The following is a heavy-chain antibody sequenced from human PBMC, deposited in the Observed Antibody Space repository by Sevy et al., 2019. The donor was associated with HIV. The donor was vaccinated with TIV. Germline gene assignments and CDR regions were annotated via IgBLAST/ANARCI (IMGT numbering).Heavy chain of an antibody. CDR2: IKEDGSAK. CDR1: RFTFKTYW. Sequence: GRSLRLSCAASRFTFKTYWMSWVRQAPGKGLEWVGNIKEDGSAKYYADSVRGRLTISRDNAKNSLYLQMSSLRVEDTAVYYCARDSPGYGGYSYWGQGTLVTVSS. CDR3: ARDSPGYGGYSY. D-gene: IGHD1-26*01. J-gene: IGHJ4*01. V-gene: IGHV3-7*01.